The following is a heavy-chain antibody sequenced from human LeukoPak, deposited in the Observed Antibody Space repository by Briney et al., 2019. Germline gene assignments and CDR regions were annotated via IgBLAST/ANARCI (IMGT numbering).Heavy chain of an antibody. D-gene: IGHD2-2*03. Sequence: KTSETLSLTCTVSGASIGNYYWSWIRQPAGKGLEWIARTHTSGSANYNPSLKSRVTMSVDTSKNQFSLKLTSVTAADTAVYYCARGRWKTGMDSPYYFDFWGQGTLVTVSS. J-gene: IGHJ4*02. CDR2: THTSGSA. CDR1: GASIGNYY. CDR3: ARGRWKTGMDSPYYFDF. V-gene: IGHV4-4*07.